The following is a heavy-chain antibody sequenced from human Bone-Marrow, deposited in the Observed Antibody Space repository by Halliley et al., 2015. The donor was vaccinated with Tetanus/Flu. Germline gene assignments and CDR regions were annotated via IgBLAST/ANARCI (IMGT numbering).Heavy chain of an antibody. Sequence: TLSLTCAVSGASISSSNWWSWVRQSPGKGMEWLGEIFHSGSTNYSPSLRGRATLSVDKSKNRFSLKIVSVTAADMAMYYCARGREIVTRSFDIWGQGTMVTVSS. V-gene: IGHV4-4*02. J-gene: IGHJ3*02. CDR3: ARGREIVTRSFDI. CDR1: GASISSSNW. D-gene: IGHD1-26*01. CDR2: IFHSGST.